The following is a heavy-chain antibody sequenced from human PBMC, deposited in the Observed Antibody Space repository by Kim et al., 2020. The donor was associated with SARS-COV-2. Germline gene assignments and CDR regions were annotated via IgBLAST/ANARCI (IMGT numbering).Heavy chain of an antibody. Sequence: TSYAQKFQGRVTMTRDTSTSTVYMELSSLRSEDTAVYYCARGTSSSSFDYWGQGTLVTVSS. V-gene: IGHV1-46*01. D-gene: IGHD6-6*01. J-gene: IGHJ4*02. CDR2: T. CDR3: ARGTSSSSFDY.